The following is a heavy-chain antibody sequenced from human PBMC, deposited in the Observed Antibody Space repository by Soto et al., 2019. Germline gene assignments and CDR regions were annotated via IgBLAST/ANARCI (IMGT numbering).Heavy chain of an antibody. Sequence: ASVKVSCKASGYTYSGYYIHWLRQAPGQGLEWMGWINPNSGGTNYAQKFQGRVTVTRDTPTSTAYMELSRLASDDTAVYYCARSLTEGYCTITGCYTRPLYGMDVWGQGTTVTV. CDR1: GYTYSGYY. V-gene: IGHV1-2*02. CDR2: INPNSGGT. CDR3: ARSLTEGYCTITGCYTRPLYGMDV. J-gene: IGHJ6*02. D-gene: IGHD2-2*02.